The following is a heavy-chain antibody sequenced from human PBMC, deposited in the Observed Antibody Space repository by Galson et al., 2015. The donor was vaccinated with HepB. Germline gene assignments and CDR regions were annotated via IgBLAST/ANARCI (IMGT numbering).Heavy chain of an antibody. D-gene: IGHD2-2*03. CDR1: GFTFSNYG. CDR3: AKDLLDSVVVPAIVLPHCGRGCHRGVFDH. CDR2: ISHDGRNK. V-gene: IGHV3-30*18. J-gene: IGHJ4*02. Sequence: SLRLSCAASGFTFSNYGIHWVRQAPGKGLEWVAVISHDGRNKYYEASSKGRFITFRDNSKKTMYLQKNSRRAEEKAVFYCAKDLLDSVVVPAIVLPHCGRGCHRGVFDHWGQGTLVTVSS.